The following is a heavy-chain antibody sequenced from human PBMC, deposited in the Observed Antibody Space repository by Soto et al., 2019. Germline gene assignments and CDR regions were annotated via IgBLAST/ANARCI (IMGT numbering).Heavy chain of an antibody. D-gene: IGHD3-10*01. V-gene: IGHV3-11*01. Sequence: QVQLVESGGGLVKPGGSLRLSCAASGFTFRDYYMTWIRQAPGKGLEWVAKISGSGTTTYYADSVKGRFTVSRDNAKNSLYLQMDSLRAEDTAMYYCASDPYYYASAIWGQGTLLTVSS. CDR2: ISGSGTTT. J-gene: IGHJ4*02. CDR1: GFTFRDYY. CDR3: ASDPYYYASAI.